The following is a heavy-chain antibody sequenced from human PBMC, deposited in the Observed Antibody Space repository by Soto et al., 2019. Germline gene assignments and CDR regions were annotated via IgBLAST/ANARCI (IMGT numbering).Heavy chain of an antibody. CDR3: ARDLAPYSNGWYY. CDR2: INTKNGNT. V-gene: IGHV1-18*01. CDR1: GYTFTSYG. D-gene: IGHD6-19*01. Sequence: QIYLGQSGAEVKKPGASVKVSCKASGYTFTSYGIIWVRQAPGQGLEWMGWINTKNGNTHYAQKLQGRVTMTTDTSTTTASMELRSLRTDDTAVYFCARDLAPYSNGWYYWGQGTLVTVSS. J-gene: IGHJ4*02.